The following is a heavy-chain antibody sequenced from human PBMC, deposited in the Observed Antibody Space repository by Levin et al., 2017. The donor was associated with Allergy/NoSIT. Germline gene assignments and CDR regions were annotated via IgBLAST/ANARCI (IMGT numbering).Heavy chain of an antibody. V-gene: IGHV3-23*01. D-gene: IGHD6-19*01. CDR2: IINSGVGT. CDR3: AKDSIRGSDQPYYFDY. Sequence: GESLKISCAASGFTFNNYAMSWVRQAPGKGLEWVSAIINSGVGTYYADSVKGRFTISRDNSKNTMYLQMNSLRAEDTAVYFCAKDSIRGSDQPYYFDYWGQGTLVTASS. CDR1: GFTFNNYA. J-gene: IGHJ4*02.